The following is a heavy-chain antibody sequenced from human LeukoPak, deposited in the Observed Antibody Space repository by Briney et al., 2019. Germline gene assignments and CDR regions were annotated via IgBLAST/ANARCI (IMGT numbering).Heavy chain of an antibody. Sequence: ASVKVSCKASGYTFTGYYMHWVRQAPGQGLEWMGWINPNSGGTDYEQKFQGRVTMTRDTSISTADMELRRLRSDDTAVYYCARGLPAPADQYYMDVWGKGTTVTVSS. V-gene: IGHV1-2*02. CDR2: INPNSGGT. CDR3: ARGLPAPADQYYMDV. J-gene: IGHJ6*03. CDR1: GYTFTGYY. D-gene: IGHD2-2*01.